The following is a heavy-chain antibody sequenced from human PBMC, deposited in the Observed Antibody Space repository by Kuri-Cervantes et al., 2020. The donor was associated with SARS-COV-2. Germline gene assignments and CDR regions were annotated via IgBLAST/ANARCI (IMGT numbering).Heavy chain of an antibody. Sequence: GESLKISCAASGYTFTGCYMHWVRQAPGQGLEWMGWINPNSGGTNYAQKFQGRVTMTRDTSISTAYMELSRLRSDDTAVYYCARPMYSGSYYGGWGTFDYWGQGTLVTVSS. CDR3: ARPMYSGSYYGGWGTFDY. V-gene: IGHV1-2*02. D-gene: IGHD1-26*01. CDR2: INPNSGGT. CDR1: GYTFTGCY. J-gene: IGHJ4*02.